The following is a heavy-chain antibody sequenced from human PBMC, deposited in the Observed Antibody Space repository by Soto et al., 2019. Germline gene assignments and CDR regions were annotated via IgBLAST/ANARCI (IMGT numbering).Heavy chain of an antibody. CDR3: AKSHDFNIYPAGNWFDP. Sequence: EVQLLESGGGLVQPGGSLRLSCAASGFTFSSHAMSWVRQAPGKGLEWVSAISGRGDYIYYADSVKGRFTISRDNSRNTLYLQVSSLSVEDTAVYHCAKSHDFNIYPAGNWFDPWGQGTLVTVSS. J-gene: IGHJ5*02. V-gene: IGHV3-23*01. CDR2: ISGRGDYI. CDR1: GFTFSSHA. D-gene: IGHD4-4*01.